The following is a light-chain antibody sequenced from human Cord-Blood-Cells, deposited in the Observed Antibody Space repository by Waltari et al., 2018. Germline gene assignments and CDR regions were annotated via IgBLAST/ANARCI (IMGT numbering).Light chain of an antibody. Sequence: QSALTQPSSVSGSPGQSITIPGPGNSSDVGSYNLFSWYQQHPGKAPKPMIYEVSKRPSGVSNRFSGSKSGNTASLTISGLQAEDEADYYCCSYAGSSTYVFGTGTKVTVL. CDR2: EVS. J-gene: IGLJ1*01. CDR3: CSYAGSSTYV. CDR1: SSDVGSYNL. V-gene: IGLV2-23*02.